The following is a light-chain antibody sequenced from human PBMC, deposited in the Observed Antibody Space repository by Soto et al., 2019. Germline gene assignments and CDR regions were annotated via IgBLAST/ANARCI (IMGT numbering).Light chain of an antibody. V-gene: IGKV3-20*01. J-gene: IGKJ1*01. CDR2: GAS. Sequence: EIVLTQSPGTLSLSPGEGATLSCRAGQSIGGNFLAWYQQRRGQAPRLLIHGASNRATGIPDRFSGSGSGTAFTLTITRLEAEDFAVYYCQQYGGSPRTFGQGTKVDIK. CDR1: QSIGGNF. CDR3: QQYGGSPRT.